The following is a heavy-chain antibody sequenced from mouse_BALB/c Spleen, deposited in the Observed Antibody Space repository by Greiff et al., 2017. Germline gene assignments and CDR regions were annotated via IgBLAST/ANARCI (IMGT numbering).Heavy chain of an antibody. Sequence: QVQLKESGPGLVAPSQSLSITCTVSGFSLTSYGVHWVRQPPGKGLEWLGVIWAGGSTNYNSALMSRLSISKDNSKSQVFLKMNSLQTDDTAMYYCARAYDSRYYYAMDYWGQGTSVTVSS. D-gene: IGHD1-1*01. CDR2: IWAGGST. CDR1: GFSLTSYG. J-gene: IGHJ4*01. CDR3: ARAYDSRYYYAMDY. V-gene: IGHV2-9*02.